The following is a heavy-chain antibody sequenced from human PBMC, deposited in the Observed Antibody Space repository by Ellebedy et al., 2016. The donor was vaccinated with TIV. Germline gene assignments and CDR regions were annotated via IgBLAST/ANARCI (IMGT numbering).Heavy chain of an antibody. CDR3: AKSPLGSCSGAICYQLDY. CDR2: ISGRDTGT. V-gene: IGHV3-23*01. J-gene: IGHJ4*02. Sequence: GESLKISCAASGFTFRTYAMSWVRQAPGRGLEWVAAISGRDTGTYHADSVKGRFTISRDNSKNPLYLQMNSLRVEDTAVYYCAKSPLGSCSGAICYQLDYWGQGTLVAVSS. D-gene: IGHD2-15*01. CDR1: GFTFRTYA.